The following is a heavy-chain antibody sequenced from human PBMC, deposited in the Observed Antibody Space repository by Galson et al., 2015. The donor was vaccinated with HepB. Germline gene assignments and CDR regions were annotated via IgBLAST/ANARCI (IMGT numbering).Heavy chain of an antibody. J-gene: IGHJ3*02. CDR3: AAAALYYYGSGSYYLLDAFDI. CDR1: GFTFTSSA. D-gene: IGHD3-10*01. Sequence: VKVSCKASGFTFTSSAMQWVRQARGQRLEWIGWIVVGSGNTNYAQKFQERVTITRDMSTSTAYMELSSLRSEDTAVYYCAAAALYYYGSGSYYLLDAFDIWGQGTMVTVSS. V-gene: IGHV1-58*02. CDR2: IVVGSGNT.